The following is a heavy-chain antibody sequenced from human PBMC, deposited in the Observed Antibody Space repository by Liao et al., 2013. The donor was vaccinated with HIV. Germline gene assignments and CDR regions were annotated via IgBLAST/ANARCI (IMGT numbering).Heavy chain of an antibody. D-gene: IGHD7-27*01. V-gene: IGHV4-39*07. CDR3: ARSPKTGNSGRGYFDS. CDR2: IDYSGTT. J-gene: IGHJ4*02. Sequence: QLQLQESGPGLVEPSETLSLTCTVSRDSISSSSYYWGWIRQPPGKGLEWIGSIDYSGTTYYNPSLKSRVTISVDTSKNQFSLNLSSVTAADTAEYYCARSPKTGNSGRGYFDSWGQGTLVAISP. CDR1: RDSISSSSYY.